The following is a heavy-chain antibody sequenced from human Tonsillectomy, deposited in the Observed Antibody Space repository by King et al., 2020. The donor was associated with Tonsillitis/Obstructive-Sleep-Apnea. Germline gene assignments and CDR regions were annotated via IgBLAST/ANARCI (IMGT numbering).Heavy chain of an antibody. CDR2: ISYDGSNK. CDR3: AKDPAPAWDYDSSGYPYYYYYYMDA. V-gene: IGHV3-30*18. D-gene: IGHD3-22*01. Sequence: QLVQSGGGVVQPGRSLRLSCAASGFTFSSYGMHWVRQAPGKGLEWVAVISYDGSNKYYADSVKGRFTISRDNSKNTLYLQMNSLRAEDTAVYYCAKDPAPAWDYDSSGYPYYYYYYMDAWGKGTTVTVSS. J-gene: IGHJ6*03. CDR1: GFTFSSYG.